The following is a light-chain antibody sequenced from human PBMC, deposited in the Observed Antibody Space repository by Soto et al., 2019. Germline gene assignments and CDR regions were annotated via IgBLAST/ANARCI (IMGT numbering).Light chain of an antibody. Sequence: QSALTQPASVSGSPGQSITISCTGTSSDVGGYNYVSWYQQHPGKAPKLMIYDVSNRPSGVSNRFSGSKSGNTASLTISGLQAEDEADYYCSSYTSSSTFAFGPGTKFTVL. CDR2: DVS. CDR1: SSDVGGYNY. V-gene: IGLV2-14*01. J-gene: IGLJ1*01. CDR3: SSYTSSSTFA.